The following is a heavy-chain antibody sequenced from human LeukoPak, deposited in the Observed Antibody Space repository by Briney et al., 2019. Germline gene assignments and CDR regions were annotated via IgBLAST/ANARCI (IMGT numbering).Heavy chain of an antibody. CDR1: GYTFTGYY. J-gene: IGHJ6*03. Sequence: ASVKVSCKACGYTFTGYYMHWVRQAPGQGLEWMGWINANSGGTNYAQKFQGSVTMTRDTSISTAYMELSRLRSDDTAVYYCARCGGSSYYYYMDVWGKGTTVTVSS. CDR3: ARCGGSSYYYYMDV. CDR2: INANSGGT. D-gene: IGHD2-21*01. V-gene: IGHV1-2*02.